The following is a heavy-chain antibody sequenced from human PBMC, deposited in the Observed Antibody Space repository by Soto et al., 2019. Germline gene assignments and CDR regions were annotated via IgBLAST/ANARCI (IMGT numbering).Heavy chain of an antibody. CDR1: GYPFTTYW. D-gene: IGHD2-8*01. Sequence: GESLKISCQVSGYPFTTYWIGWVRQMPGKGLEWMGKIYPPDSDTRYSPSFQGQVTMSVDKSISTAYLQWSSLKTSDTAMYYCARCPPSYCTSGRFDPWGQGTLVTVSS. V-gene: IGHV5-51*01. CDR2: IYPPDSDT. CDR3: ARCPPSYCTSGRFDP. J-gene: IGHJ5*02.